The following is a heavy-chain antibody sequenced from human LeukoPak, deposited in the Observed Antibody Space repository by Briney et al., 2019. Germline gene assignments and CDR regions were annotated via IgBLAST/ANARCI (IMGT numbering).Heavy chain of an antibody. Sequence: GGSLRLSCAASGFTFGSHWMHWVRQAPGKGLVWVSRINNDGSSTSYADSVKGRFTISRDNAKNTLFVQMNSLRAEDTAVYYCARDGKNYYGMDVWGQGTTVTVSS. J-gene: IGHJ6*02. CDR1: GFTFGSHW. CDR3: ARDGKNYYGMDV. D-gene: IGHD1-1*01. V-gene: IGHV3-74*01. CDR2: INNDGSST.